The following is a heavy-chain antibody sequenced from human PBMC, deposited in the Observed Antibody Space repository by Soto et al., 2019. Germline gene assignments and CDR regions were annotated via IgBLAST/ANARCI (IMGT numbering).Heavy chain of an antibody. V-gene: IGHV1-46*01. CDR2: IHPSGGIT. CDR3: ARAGNRHDFDF. Sequence: QVQLVQSGAEVKKPGASVMVSCKASGYSFTTYFVHWVRQAPGQGLEWLGRIHPSGGITIYAQQFQGRVTVTRDTSTTTVYMELNSLTAEDTAVYYCARAGNRHDFDFWGQGTLVTVSS. D-gene: IGHD6-13*01. J-gene: IGHJ4*02. CDR1: GYSFTTYF.